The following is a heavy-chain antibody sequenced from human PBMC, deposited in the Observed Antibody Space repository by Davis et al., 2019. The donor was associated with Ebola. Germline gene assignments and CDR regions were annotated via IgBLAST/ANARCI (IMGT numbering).Heavy chain of an antibody. D-gene: IGHD6-19*01. Sequence: PGGSLRLSCAASGFTFNNNAMSWVRQAPGKGLEWVSAISGSGDITHDADSVKGRFTISRDNSRSTLYLQLNSLRVEDTAVYYCGAGLPYTGGWYDYWGQGTLVTVSS. CDR1: GFTFNNNA. CDR2: ISGSGDIT. J-gene: IGHJ4*02. V-gene: IGHV3-23*01. CDR3: GAGLPYTGGWYDY.